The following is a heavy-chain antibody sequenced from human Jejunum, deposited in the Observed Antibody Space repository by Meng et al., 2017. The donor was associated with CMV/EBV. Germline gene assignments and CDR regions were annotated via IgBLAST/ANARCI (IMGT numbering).Heavy chain of an antibody. D-gene: IGHD3-3*01. J-gene: IGHJ6*02. V-gene: IGHV1-18*01. CDR3: ARFFVFGADTSPPYYYGMDV. CDR1: G. Sequence: GVCWVRQAPGQGLEWMGWISGYNGDTKHAQRFQGRLTMTTETSTTTAFMELGSLTSDDTAIYYCARFFVFGADTSPPYYYGMDVWGQGTTVTVSS. CDR2: ISGYNGDT.